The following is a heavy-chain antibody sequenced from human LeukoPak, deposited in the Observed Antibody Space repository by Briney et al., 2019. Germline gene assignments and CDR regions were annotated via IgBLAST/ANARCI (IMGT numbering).Heavy chain of an antibody. CDR2: IYSGGST. D-gene: IGHD3-22*01. V-gene: IGHV3-53*01. CDR1: GFTVSSNY. Sequence: GGSLRLSCAASGFTVSSNYMSWVRQAPGKGLEWVSVIYSGGSTYYADSVKGRFTISRDNSKNTLYLQMNSLRAEDTAVYYCARWARYYDSSGRQGYYFDYWGQGTLVTVSS. J-gene: IGHJ4*02. CDR3: ARWARYYDSSGRQGYYFDY.